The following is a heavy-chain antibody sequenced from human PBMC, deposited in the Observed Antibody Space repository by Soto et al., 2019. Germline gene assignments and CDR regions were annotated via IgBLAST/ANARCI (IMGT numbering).Heavy chain of an antibody. CDR1: GGTFSSYA. CDR2: IIPIFGTA. CDR3: ARDRGGDYYYGMDV. Sequence: SVKVSCKASGGTFSSYAISWVRQAPGQGLEWMGGIIPIFGTANYAQKLQGRVTITADKSTSTAYMELSSLKSEDTAVYYCARDRGGDYYYGMDVWGQGTTVTVSS. V-gene: IGHV1-69*06. J-gene: IGHJ6*02. D-gene: IGHD3-16*01.